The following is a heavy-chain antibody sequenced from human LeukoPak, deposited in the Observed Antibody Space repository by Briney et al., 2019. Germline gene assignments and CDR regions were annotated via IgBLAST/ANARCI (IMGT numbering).Heavy chain of an antibody. CDR3: ARGRAAAPLDYYYGMDV. CDR1: GGSISSGSYY. CDR2: IYTSGST. D-gene: IGHD6-13*01. J-gene: IGHJ6*02. V-gene: IGHV4-61*02. Sequence: SETLSPTCTVSGGSISSGSYYWSWIRQPAGKGLEWIGRIYTSGSTNYNPSLKSRVTISVDTSKNQFSLKLSSVTAADTAVYYCARGRAAAPLDYYYGMDVWGQGTTVTVSS.